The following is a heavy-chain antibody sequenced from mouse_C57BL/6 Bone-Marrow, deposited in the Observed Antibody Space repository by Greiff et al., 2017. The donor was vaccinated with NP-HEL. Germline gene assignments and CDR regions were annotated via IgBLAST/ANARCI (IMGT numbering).Heavy chain of an antibody. CDR1: GFNIKDDY. J-gene: IGHJ2*01. D-gene: IGHD1-1*01. CDR3: TTDGSSSYYFDY. CDR2: IDPENGDT. Sequence: DVKLQESGAELVRPGASVKLSCTASGFNIKDDYMHWVKQRPEQGLELIGWIDPENGDTEYASKFQGKATITADTSSNTAYLQLSSLTSEDTAVYYCTTDGSSSYYFDYWGQGTTLTVSS. V-gene: IGHV14-4*01.